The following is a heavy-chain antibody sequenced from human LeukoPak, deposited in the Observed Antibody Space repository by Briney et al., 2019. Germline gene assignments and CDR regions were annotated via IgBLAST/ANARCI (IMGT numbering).Heavy chain of an antibody. CDR1: GSTFSSYG. D-gene: IGHD1-26*01. CDR3: AKHSGSYFIYYVDS. CDR2: ISGSGYNT. J-gene: IGHJ4*02. V-gene: IGHV3-23*01. Sequence: GGSLRLSCTASGSTFSSYGMSWVRQAPGKGLQWVSTISGSGYNTYYADSVKGRFSISRDNSANTLYLHMNSLRAEDTALYYCAKHSGSYFIYYVDSWGQGTLVTVSS.